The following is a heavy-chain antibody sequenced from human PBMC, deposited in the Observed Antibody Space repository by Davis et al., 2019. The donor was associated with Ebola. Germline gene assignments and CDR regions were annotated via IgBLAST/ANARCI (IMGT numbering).Heavy chain of an antibody. CDR1: GGSISSGGYY. CDR3: ARVGGGYDYYYYGMDV. D-gene: IGHD5-12*01. V-gene: IGHV4-31*03. J-gene: IGHJ6*02. Sequence: PSETLSLTCTVSGGSISSGGYYWSWIRQHPGKGLEWIGYIYYSGSTYYNPSLKSRVTISVDTSKNQFSLKLSSVTAADTAVYYCARVGGGYDYYYYGMDVWGQGTTVTVSS. CDR2: IYYSGST.